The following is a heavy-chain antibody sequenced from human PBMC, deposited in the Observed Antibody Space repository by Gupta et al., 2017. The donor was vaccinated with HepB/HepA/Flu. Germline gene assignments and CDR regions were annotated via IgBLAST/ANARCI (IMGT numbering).Heavy chain of an antibody. CDR1: GYTFTGYY. V-gene: IGHV1-2*02. D-gene: IGHD2-2*02. CDR2: INPNSGGT. J-gene: IGHJ5*02. CDR3: ARGLRCSSTSCYMAWFDP. Sequence: QVQLVQSGAEVKKPGASVKVSCKASGYTFTGYYMHWVRQAPGQGLEWMGWINPNSGGTNYAQKFQGRVTMTRDTSISTADMELSRLRSDDTAVYDCARGLRCSSTSCYMAWFDPWGQGTLVTVSS.